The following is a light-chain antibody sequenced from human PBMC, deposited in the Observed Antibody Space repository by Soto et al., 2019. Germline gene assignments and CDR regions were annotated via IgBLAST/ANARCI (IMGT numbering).Light chain of an antibody. CDR2: GAS. J-gene: IGKJ1*01. CDR1: QSVSSSY. Sequence: EIVLTQSPGTLSLSPGERATLSCRASQSVSSSYLAWYQQNPGQAPRLLIYGASSRATGIPDRFSGSGSGTDFTLTISRLEPEDFAVYYCQQYASSSTFGQGTKLDIK. CDR3: QQYASSST. V-gene: IGKV3-20*01.